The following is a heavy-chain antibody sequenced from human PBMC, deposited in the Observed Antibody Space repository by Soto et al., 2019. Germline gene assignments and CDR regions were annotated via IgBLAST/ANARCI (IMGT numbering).Heavy chain of an antibody. CDR1: GFTFSDYY. CDR3: ARGKYYYDSSGSDWNAFDI. V-gene: IGHV3-11*06. D-gene: IGHD3-22*01. Sequence: QVQLVESGRGLVKPGGSLRLSCAASGFTFSDYYMSWIRQAPGKGLEWGSYISSSSSYTNYADSVKGRFTIARDNAKNSRYMQSNSLRAEDTAVYYCARGKYYYDSSGSDWNAFDIWGRGTMVTVSS. CDR2: ISSSSSYT. J-gene: IGHJ3*02.